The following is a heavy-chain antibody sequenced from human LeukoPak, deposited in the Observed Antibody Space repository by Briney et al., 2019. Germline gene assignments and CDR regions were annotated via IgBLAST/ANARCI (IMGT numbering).Heavy chain of an antibody. D-gene: IGHD3-22*01. CDR2: ITGSGDRT. Sequence: PGGSLRLSCAASGFTFSSYAMNWVRPTPGKGLEWVSGITGSGDRTYYADSVKGRFTISRDNSKKTLYLQMNSLRAEDTAVYYCAKDSYDSGGYYHFDYWGQGTLVTASS. CDR1: GFTFSSYA. J-gene: IGHJ4*02. V-gene: IGHV3-23*01. CDR3: AKDSYDSGGYYHFDY.